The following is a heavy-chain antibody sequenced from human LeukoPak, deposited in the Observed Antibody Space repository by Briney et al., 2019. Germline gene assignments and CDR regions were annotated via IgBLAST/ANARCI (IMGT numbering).Heavy chain of an antibody. J-gene: IGHJ4*02. V-gene: IGHV1-46*01. CDR1: GYRFTTFY. CDR2: INPSGGTT. Sequence: GASVKVSCKASGYRFTTFYMHWVRQAPGQGLEWIGIINPSGGTTSQAQKFQGRVTMTRDTSTSTVYMELSSLRSEDTAVYYCATGARYDSSGYLGAYDYWGQGTLVTVSS. D-gene: IGHD3-22*01. CDR3: ATGARYDSSGYLGAYDY.